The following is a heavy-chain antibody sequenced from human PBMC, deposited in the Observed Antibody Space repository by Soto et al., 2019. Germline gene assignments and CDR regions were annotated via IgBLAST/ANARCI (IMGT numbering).Heavy chain of an antibody. CDR2: IYYSGST. J-gene: IGHJ4*02. D-gene: IGHD2-2*01. CDR3: ARTMTSREGVRSDCSSTSCYSFDY. Sequence: SETLSLTCTVSGGSISSGGYYWSWIRQHPGKGLEWIGYIYYSGSTYYNPSLKSRVTISVDTSKNQFSLKLSSVTAADTAVYYCARTMTSREGVRSDCSSTSCYSFDYWGQGTLVTVS. CDR1: GGSISSGGYY. V-gene: IGHV4-31*03.